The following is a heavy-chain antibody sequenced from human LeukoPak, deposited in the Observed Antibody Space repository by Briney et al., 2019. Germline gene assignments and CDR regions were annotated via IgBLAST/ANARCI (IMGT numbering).Heavy chain of an antibody. D-gene: IGHD3-10*01. V-gene: IGHV3-23*01. J-gene: IGHJ4*02. CDR3: ARHDSYIPY. Sequence: GGSLRLSCAASGFTFTDYAMSWVRQAPGKGLEWVSGISDVEKIPYYSDSVKGRFTISRDNSKKTVYLQMNNLRAEDTAVYFCARHDSYIPYWGQGIPVTVSS. CDR2: ISDVEKIP. CDR1: GFTFTDYA.